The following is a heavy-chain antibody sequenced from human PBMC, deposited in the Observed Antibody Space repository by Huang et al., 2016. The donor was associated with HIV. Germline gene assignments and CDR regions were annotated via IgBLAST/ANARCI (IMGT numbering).Heavy chain of an antibody. J-gene: IGHJ4*02. CDR3: ARSAYGDLDY. CDR2: MNPNTGNT. CDR1: GYTFTNYD. V-gene: IGHV1-8*02. Sequence: VHLVQSGAEVKKPGASVKVSCKASGYTFTNYDINWVRQATGRGLEWMGGMNPNTGNTGFAQSFQGRVTMTRKTSITTAYMELTSLTSEDTAVYYCARSAYGDLDYWGLGTLVIVSS. D-gene: IGHD4-17*01.